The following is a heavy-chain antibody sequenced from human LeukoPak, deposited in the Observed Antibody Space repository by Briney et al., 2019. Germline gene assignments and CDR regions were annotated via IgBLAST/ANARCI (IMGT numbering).Heavy chain of an antibody. CDR1: GYTFINYY. CDR3: ARAFGSGSYHNPDH. Sequence: GASLKDSCKASGYTFINYYTRWVRHAPGQGLEWMSVINASGVTTSYAQTFQGRGTLTRDTSTSTVYMELSSLRSEDTAVYYCARAFGSGSYHNPDHWGQGTLVTVSS. V-gene: IGHV1-46*01. J-gene: IGHJ5*02. CDR2: INASGVTT. D-gene: IGHD3-10*01.